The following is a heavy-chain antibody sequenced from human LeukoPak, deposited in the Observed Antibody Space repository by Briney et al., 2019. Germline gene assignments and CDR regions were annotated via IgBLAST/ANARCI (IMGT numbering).Heavy chain of an antibody. CDR2: ISYDGSNK. J-gene: IGHJ5*02. CDR1: GFTFSSYA. V-gene: IGHV3-30*04. D-gene: IGHD2-15*01. CDR3: ARGISRYNWFDP. Sequence: GGSLRLSCAASGFTFSSYAMHWVRQAPGKGLEWVAVISYDGSNKYYADSVKGRFTISRDNSKNTLYLQMNSLRAEDTAVYYCARGISRYNWFDPWGQGTLVTVSS.